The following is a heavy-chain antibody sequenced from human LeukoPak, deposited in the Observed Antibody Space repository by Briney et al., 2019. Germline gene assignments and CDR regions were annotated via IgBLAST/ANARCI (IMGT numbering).Heavy chain of an antibody. CDR3: ASCTAMVPSAQFDYYYYYMDV. CDR1: GGSISSSSYY. J-gene: IGHJ6*03. CDR2: IYYSGST. Sequence: SETLCLTCTVSGGSISSSSYYWGWIRQPPGKGLEWIGSIYYSGSTYYNPSLKSRVTISVDTSKNQFSLKLSSVTAADTAVYYCASCTAMVPSAQFDYYYYYMDVWGKGTTVTVSS. V-gene: IGHV4-39*07. D-gene: IGHD5-18*01.